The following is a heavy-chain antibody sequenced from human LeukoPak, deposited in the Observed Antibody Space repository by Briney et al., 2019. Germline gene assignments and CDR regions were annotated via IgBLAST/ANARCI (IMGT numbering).Heavy chain of an antibody. Sequence: ASVTVSCKASGYTFTSYGISWVRQAPGQGLEWMGWISAYNGNTNYAQKLQGRVTMTTDTSTSTAYMELRSLRSDDTAVYYCAREVWTGGLNWFDPWGQGTLVTVSS. D-gene: IGHD3/OR15-3a*01. CDR2: ISAYNGNT. CDR1: GYTFTSYG. J-gene: IGHJ5*02. V-gene: IGHV1-18*01. CDR3: AREVWTGGLNWFDP.